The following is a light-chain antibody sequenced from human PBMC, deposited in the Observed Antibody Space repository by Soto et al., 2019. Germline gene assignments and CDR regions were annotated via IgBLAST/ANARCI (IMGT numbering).Light chain of an antibody. CDR2: EVS. CDR1: SSDVGGYNY. Sequence: QSALTQPASVSGSPGQTITISCTGTSSDVGGYNYLSWYQQHPGKAPKVMIYEVSNRPSGVSNRFSGSKSGNTASLTISGLQAEEEADYFCSSYTTRGTPVFGGGTKLTVL. V-gene: IGLV2-14*01. CDR3: SSYTTRGTPV. J-gene: IGLJ3*02.